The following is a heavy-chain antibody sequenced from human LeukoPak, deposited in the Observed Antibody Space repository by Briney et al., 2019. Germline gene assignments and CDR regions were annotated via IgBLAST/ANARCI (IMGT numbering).Heavy chain of an antibody. CDR2: IYYSGST. V-gene: IGHV4-31*03. D-gene: IGHD5-24*01. CDR3: ARGYGYNYGYFDY. Sequence: SETLSLTCTVSGGSISSGGYYWSWIRQHPGKGLEWIGYIYYSGSTYYNPSLKSRVTISVDTSKNQFSLKLSSVTAADTAVYCCARGYGYNYGYFDYWGQGTLVTVSP. CDR1: GGSISSGGYY. J-gene: IGHJ4*02.